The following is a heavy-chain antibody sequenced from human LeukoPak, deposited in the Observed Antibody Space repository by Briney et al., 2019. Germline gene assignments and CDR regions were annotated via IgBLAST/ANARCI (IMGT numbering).Heavy chain of an antibody. CDR2: ISSSSTI. D-gene: IGHD3-10*01. V-gene: IGHV3-48*02. Sequence: GGSLRLSCAASGFTFSSYSMNWVRQAPGKGLEWVSYISSSSTIYYADSVKGRFTISRDNAKNSLYLQMNSLRDEDTAVYYCARVWFGELLIYYGMDVWGQGTTVTVSS. CDR3: ARVWFGELLIYYGMDV. CDR1: GFTFSSYS. J-gene: IGHJ6*02.